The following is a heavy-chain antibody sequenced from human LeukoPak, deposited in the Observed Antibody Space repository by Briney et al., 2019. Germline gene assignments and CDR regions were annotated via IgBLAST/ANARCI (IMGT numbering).Heavy chain of an antibody. Sequence: SETLSLTCAVYGGSFSGYYWSWIRQPAGKGLEWIGEINHSGSTNYNPSLKSRVTISVDTSKNQFSLKLSSVTAADTAVYYCARGGYFDWLTFDYWGQGTLVTVSS. CDR1: GGSFSGYY. J-gene: IGHJ4*02. CDR2: INHSGST. D-gene: IGHD3-9*01. CDR3: ARGGYFDWLTFDY. V-gene: IGHV4-34*01.